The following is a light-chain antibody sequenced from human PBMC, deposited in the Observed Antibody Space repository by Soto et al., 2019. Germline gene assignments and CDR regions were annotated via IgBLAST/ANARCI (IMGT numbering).Light chain of an antibody. Sequence: EIILTQSPGTLSLSPGEGATLSCKASQTVISTHLAWYQQKPGQAPRLLIYATSNRGTGIPDRFSGSGSGRDFTLTISSLQSEDFAVYYCHQYDNWPPHTFGQGTKLEMK. CDR1: QTVISTH. V-gene: IGKV3-20*01. J-gene: IGKJ2*01. CDR2: ATS. CDR3: HQYDNWPPHT.